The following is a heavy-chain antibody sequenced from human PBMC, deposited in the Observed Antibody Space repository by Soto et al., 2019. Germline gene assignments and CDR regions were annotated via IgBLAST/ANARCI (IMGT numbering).Heavy chain of an antibody. CDR3: AHINMVRGVDY. D-gene: IGHD3-10*01. Sequence: QITLKESGPTLVKPTQTLTLTCTFSGFSLSTSGVGVGWIRQPPGKALEWLALIYWDDDKRYSPSLKSRLTITKDTSKNHVVHTMTNIDSVDPATFYYAHINMVRGVDYWCQATPVTASS. CDR1: GFSLSTSGVG. J-gene: IGHJ4*02. V-gene: IGHV2-5*02. CDR2: IYWDDDK.